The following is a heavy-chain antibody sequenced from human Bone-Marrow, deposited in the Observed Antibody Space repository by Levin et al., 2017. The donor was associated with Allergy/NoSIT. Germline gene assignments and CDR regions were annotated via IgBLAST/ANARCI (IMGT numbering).Heavy chain of an antibody. CDR3: AREGGNPYGAFDY. V-gene: IGHV4-34*01. CDR1: GGSFSGYY. J-gene: IGHJ4*02. Sequence: GSLRLSCAVYGGSFSGYYWSWIRQPPGKGLEWIGEINHSGSTNYNPSLKSRVTISVDTSKNQFSLKLSSVTAADTAVYYCAREGGNPYGAFDYWGQGTLVTVSS. D-gene: IGHD4-23*01. CDR2: INHSGST.